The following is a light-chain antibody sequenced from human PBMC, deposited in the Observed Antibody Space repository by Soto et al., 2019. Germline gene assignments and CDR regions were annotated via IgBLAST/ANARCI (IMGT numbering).Light chain of an antibody. V-gene: IGKV1-39*01. Sequence: DIQMTQSPSSLAASVGDRVTITCRASQNIDIFLNWYHQKPGRAPNVLIYGASILQDGVPSRFSGSGSGTDFSLTISNLQPDDFGTYYCQQSYSAPPLTFDAGTKVDIK. CDR3: QQSYSAPPLT. CDR1: QNIDIF. CDR2: GAS. J-gene: IGKJ4*01.